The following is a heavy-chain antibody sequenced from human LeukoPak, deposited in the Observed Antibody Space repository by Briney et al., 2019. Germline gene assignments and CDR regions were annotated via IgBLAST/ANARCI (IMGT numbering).Heavy chain of an antibody. V-gene: IGHV4-34*01. D-gene: IGHD3-10*01. Sequence: SETLSLTCAVYVESFNGFFWSWIRQTPGKGLEWIGEINHSGSTNYNPSFKSRVTISVDTSKNQFSLKLHSVTAADTAVYYCARGGWFGEFTWGLDYWGQGTLVTVSS. CDR1: VESFNGFF. CDR2: INHSGST. J-gene: IGHJ4*02. CDR3: ARGGWFGEFTWGLDY.